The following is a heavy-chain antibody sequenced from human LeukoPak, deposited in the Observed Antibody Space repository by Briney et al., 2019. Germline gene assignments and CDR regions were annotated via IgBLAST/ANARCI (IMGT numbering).Heavy chain of an antibody. J-gene: IGHJ6*03. Sequence: GGSLTLSCAASGFTFSSYSMNWVRQAPGKGLEWVSYISSSSTYIYYADSVTGRFTISRDNAKNSLYLQMNSLRAEDTALYHCARQAAATREDYFYYMDVWGKGTPVTVSS. CDR1: GFTFSSYS. CDR3: ARQAAATREDYFYYMDV. D-gene: IGHD6-25*01. CDR2: ISSSSTYI. V-gene: IGHV3-21*05.